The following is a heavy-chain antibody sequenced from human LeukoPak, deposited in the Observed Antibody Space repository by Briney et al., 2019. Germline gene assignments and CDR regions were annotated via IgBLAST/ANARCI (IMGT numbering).Heavy chain of an antibody. CDR3: ARGLWITFGGVIGSPFNI. J-gene: IGHJ3*02. V-gene: IGHV1-18*01. CDR1: VYTLTRYG. D-gene: IGHD3-16*02. Sequence: AVKVSCKASVYTLTRYGISSVRQAPGQGLEGMGWVSAYNGNTNYAQKLHGRVTKTPDTSTRTAYMALRSLRADDTTVYHCARGLWITFGGVIGSPFNIWGQGTMVTVSS. CDR2: VSAYNGNT.